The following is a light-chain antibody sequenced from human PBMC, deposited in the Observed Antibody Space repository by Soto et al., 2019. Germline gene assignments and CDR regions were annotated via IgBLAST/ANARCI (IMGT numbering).Light chain of an antibody. CDR1: SSDVGGYNY. V-gene: IGLV2-14*03. Sequence: QSALTQPASVSGSPGQSITISCTGNSSDVGGYNYVSWYQHHPGKAPKLMIYDVTNRPSGVSNRFSGSKSGNTASLTISGIQAEDEADYYCSSYTSSNTVMFGGGTKLTVL. J-gene: IGLJ3*02. CDR3: SSYTSSNTVM. CDR2: DVT.